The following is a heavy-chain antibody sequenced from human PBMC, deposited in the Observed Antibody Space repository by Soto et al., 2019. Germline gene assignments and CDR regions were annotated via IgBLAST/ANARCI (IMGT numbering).Heavy chain of an antibody. V-gene: IGHV3-30-3*01. CDR2: ISYDGSNK. Sequence: GGSLRLSCAASGFTFSSYAMHWVRQAPGKGLEWVAVISYDGSNKYYADSVKGRFTISRDNSKNTLYLQMNSLRAEDTAVYYCARDLSVASSAAAGIFDYWGQGTLVTVSS. CDR1: GFTFSSYA. J-gene: IGHJ4*02. D-gene: IGHD6-13*01. CDR3: ARDLSVASSAAAGIFDY.